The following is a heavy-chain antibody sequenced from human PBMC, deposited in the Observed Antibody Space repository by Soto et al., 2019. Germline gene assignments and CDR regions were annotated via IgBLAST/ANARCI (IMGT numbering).Heavy chain of an antibody. CDR3: ARKFAPEFFDS. CDR1: GYTFSSYW. D-gene: IGHD3-10*01. CDR2: IYPGDSDT. J-gene: IGHJ4*02. Sequence: GESLKISCKGSGYTFSSYWIAWVRQMPGKGLEWMGIIYPGDSDTKYSPAFQGQVTISADKSINTAYLQWTSLEASDTAMYYCARKFAPEFFDSWGQGTLVTVSS. V-gene: IGHV5-51*01.